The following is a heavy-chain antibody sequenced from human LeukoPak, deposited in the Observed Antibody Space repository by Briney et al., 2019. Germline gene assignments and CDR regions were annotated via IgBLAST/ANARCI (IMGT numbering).Heavy chain of an antibody. D-gene: IGHD2-15*01. V-gene: IGHV4-61*02. J-gene: IGHJ4*02. CDR2: IYTSGST. Sequence: SETLSLTCTVSGGSISSGSYYWNWIRQPAGKGLEWIGRIYTSGSTNYNPSLKSRVTISVDTSKNQFSLKLSSVSAADTAVYYCAGGTCSGGSCYSLGGIDYWGQGTLVTVSS. CDR1: GGSISSGSYY. CDR3: AGGTCSGGSCYSLGGIDY.